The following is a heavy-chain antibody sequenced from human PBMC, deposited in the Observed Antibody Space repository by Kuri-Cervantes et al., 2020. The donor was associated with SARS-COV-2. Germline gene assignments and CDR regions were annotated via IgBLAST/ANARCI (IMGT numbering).Heavy chain of an antibody. Sequence: GESLKISCTGSGYSFTSYWIGWVRQTPGKGLEWMGIIYPGDSYTRYSQSLQGQVTNSADKSISTAYLQWSSLKASDTAMYYCARRRENFYLNNWFDPWGQGTLVTVSS. CDR3: ARRRENFYLNNWFDP. CDR1: GYSFTSYW. CDR2: IYPGDSYT. D-gene: IGHD2/OR15-2a*01. V-gene: IGHV5-51*01. J-gene: IGHJ5*02.